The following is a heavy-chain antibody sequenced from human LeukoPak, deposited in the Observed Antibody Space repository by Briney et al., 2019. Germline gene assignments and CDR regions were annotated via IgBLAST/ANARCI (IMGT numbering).Heavy chain of an antibody. J-gene: IGHJ4*02. Sequence: GGSLRLSCAASGFTFSTYGMHWVRQAPGKGLDWVAFIRYDGSNKYYADSVKGRFTISRDNAKNSLYLQMNSLRAEDTAVYYCAREVRGRGGAVAGNVNHWGQGTLVTASS. CDR1: GFTFSTYG. D-gene: IGHD6-19*01. V-gene: IGHV3-30*02. CDR3: AREVRGRGGAVAGNVNH. CDR2: IRYDGSNK.